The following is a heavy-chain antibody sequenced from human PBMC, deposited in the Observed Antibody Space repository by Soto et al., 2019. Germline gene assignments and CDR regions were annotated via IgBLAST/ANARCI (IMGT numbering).Heavy chain of an antibody. Sequence: GGSLRLSCAASGFTVSSNYMSWVRQAPGKGLEWVSVIYSGGSTYYADSVKGRFTISRDNSKNTLYLQMNSLRAEDTAVYYCAREGIVVSDAGYYYYMDVWGKGTTVTVSS. CDR3: AREGIVVSDAGYYYYMDV. J-gene: IGHJ6*03. D-gene: IGHD2-21*01. CDR2: IYSGGST. CDR1: GFTVSSNY. V-gene: IGHV3-66*01.